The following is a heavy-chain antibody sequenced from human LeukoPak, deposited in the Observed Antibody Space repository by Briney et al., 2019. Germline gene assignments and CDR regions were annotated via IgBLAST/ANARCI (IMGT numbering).Heavy chain of an antibody. J-gene: IGHJ4*02. Sequence: GKSLRLSCAASGFTLSNYAMHWVRQAPGKGLEWVSLISSGGTYEYYADSVEGRFTISRDNSKNTLYLQLNSLRAEDTAVYYCARDSTYYYDSGSSGPHYFDNWGQGTLVTVSS. CDR3: ARDSTYYYDSGSSGPHYFDN. CDR1: GFTLSNYA. D-gene: IGHD3-10*01. V-gene: IGHV3-30*01. CDR2: ISSGGTYE.